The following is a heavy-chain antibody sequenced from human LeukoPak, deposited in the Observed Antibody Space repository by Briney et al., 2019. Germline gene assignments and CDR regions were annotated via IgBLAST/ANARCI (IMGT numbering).Heavy chain of an antibody. Sequence: GGSLRLSCAGSGFTFSDFWMTWVRQTPGKGLEWVANIKEDGTEKNLVDSVKGRFTISRDNTKNLPFLEMNNQRGDDTAIYYCVRESRPGGAMGLYHNLDYWGQGTLVAVSS. CDR2: IKEDGTEK. CDR1: GFTFSDFW. J-gene: IGHJ4*02. D-gene: IGHD1-1*01. CDR3: VRESRPGGAMGLYHNLDY. V-gene: IGHV3-7*01.